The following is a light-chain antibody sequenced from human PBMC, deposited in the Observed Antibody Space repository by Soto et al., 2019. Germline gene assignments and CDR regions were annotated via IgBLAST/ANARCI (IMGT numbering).Light chain of an antibody. CDR1: SSDVGGYNY. Sequence: QSALTQPASVSGSPGQSITISCTGTSSDVGGYNYVSWYQHHPGKAPKLMIYDVSNRPSGVSNRFSGSKSGNTASLTISGLQAEDEADYYCSSYTSSSTLLYVFGNGTKLTVL. J-gene: IGLJ1*01. CDR2: DVS. CDR3: SSYTSSSTLLYV. V-gene: IGLV2-14*03.